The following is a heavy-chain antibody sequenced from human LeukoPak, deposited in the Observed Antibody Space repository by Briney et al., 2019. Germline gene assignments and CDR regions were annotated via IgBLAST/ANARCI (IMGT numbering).Heavy chain of an antibody. V-gene: IGHV1-18*01. Sequence: ASVNVSCKGSGYTCTSCGISWVRQAHGPGLGGVGRMSAYNGDTTYAQNLQGRVTMTTNTSTSTAYMELRSLRSDDTGFFYCARDLGWGTDSGSHNYYYYGMDVWGQGTTVTVSS. CDR2: MSAYNGDT. D-gene: IGHD1-26*01. CDR3: ARDLGWGTDSGSHNYYYYGMDV. CDR1: GYTCTSCG. J-gene: IGHJ6*02.